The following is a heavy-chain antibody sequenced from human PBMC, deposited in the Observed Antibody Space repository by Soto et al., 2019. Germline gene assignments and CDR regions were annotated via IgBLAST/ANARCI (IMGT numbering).Heavy chain of an antibody. CDR3: ARDRGYSYGNDGFDI. J-gene: IGHJ3*02. D-gene: IGHD5-18*01. CDR2: ISVYNGNT. CDR1: GYTFTSYG. Sequence: ASVKVSCKASGYTFTSYGISWVRQVPGQGLEWMGWISVYNGNTNYAQKLQGRVTMTTDTSTSTAYMELRSLRSDDTAIYYCARDRGYSYGNDGFDIWGQGTMVTVSS. V-gene: IGHV1-18*01.